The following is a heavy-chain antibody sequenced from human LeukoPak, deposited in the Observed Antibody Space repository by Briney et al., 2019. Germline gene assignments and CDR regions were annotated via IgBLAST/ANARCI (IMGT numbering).Heavy chain of an antibody. CDR3: ARDLVQLWSKDF. V-gene: IGHV3-48*03. D-gene: IGHD5-18*01. J-gene: IGHJ4*02. CDR1: GXTFSNSE. Sequence: PGGSLRLSCSASGXTFSNSEFNWVRQAPGKGLEWVLYISSSGRNIYYADSVKGRFTISRDNAKNSLYLQMNSLRAEDTAVYYCARDLVQLWSKDFWGQGTLVTVSS. CDR2: ISSSGRNI.